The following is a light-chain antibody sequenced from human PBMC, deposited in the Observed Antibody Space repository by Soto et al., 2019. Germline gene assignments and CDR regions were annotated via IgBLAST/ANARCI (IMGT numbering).Light chain of an antibody. Sequence: QPVLTQNRSVPGSPGQSDTISCAGTSSDVGGYNYVSWYQQHPGKAPKLMIYDVSKRPSGVPDRFSGSKSGNTASLTISGLQAEDEADYYCCSYAGRYTYIFGTGTEVTVL. J-gene: IGLJ1*01. V-gene: IGLV2-11*01. CDR2: DVS. CDR1: SSDVGGYNY. CDR3: CSYAGRYTYI.